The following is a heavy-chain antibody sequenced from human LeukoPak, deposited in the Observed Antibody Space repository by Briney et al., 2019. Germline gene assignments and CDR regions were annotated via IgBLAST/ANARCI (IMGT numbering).Heavy chain of an antibody. V-gene: IGHV3-30*02. Sequence: GGSLRLSCAASGFTFSNYGMHWVRQAPGKGLEWVAFIRYDGSNKYYADSVKGRFTISRDNSKNTLYLQMNSLRAEDTAVYYCYTYYYGSGSYYDYWGQGTLVTVSS. CDR2: IRYDGSNK. J-gene: IGHJ4*02. D-gene: IGHD3-10*01. CDR1: GFTFSNYG. CDR3: YTYYYGSGSYYDY.